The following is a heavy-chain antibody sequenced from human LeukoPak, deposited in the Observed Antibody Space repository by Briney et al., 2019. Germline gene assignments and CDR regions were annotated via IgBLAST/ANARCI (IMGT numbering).Heavy chain of an antibody. Sequence: ASVKVSCKASGYTFTSYGTSWVRQAPGQGLEWMGWISAYNGNTNYAQKLQGRVTMTTDTSTSTAYMELRSLRSDDTAVYYCARDSKYSSSDEAFDIWGQGTMVTVSS. CDR2: ISAYNGNT. CDR1: GYTFTSYG. J-gene: IGHJ3*02. V-gene: IGHV1-18*01. D-gene: IGHD6-13*01. CDR3: ARDSKYSSSDEAFDI.